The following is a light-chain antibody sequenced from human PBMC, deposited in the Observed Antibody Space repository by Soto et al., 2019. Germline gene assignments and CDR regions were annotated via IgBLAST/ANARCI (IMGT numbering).Light chain of an antibody. Sequence: QSALTQPRSVSGSPGQSVTISCTGTSSDVGGYNYVSWYQQHPGKAPKLMIYDVSKRPSGVPDRFSGSKSGNTGSLTISGFQAEDEADYYCCSYAGSYTGVFGGGTKLTVL. CDR1: SSDVGGYNY. CDR2: DVS. CDR3: CSYAGSYTGV. V-gene: IGLV2-11*01. J-gene: IGLJ2*01.